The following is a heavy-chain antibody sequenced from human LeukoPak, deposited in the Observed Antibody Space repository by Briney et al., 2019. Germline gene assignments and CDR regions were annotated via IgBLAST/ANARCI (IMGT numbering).Heavy chain of an antibody. CDR3: AKAMYCSGGSCYEGFDP. J-gene: IGHJ5*02. Sequence: PGGSLRLSCAASGFTFDDYAMHWVRQAPGKGLEWVSGISWNSGSIGYADSVKGRFTISRDNAKNSLYLQMDSLRAEDTALYYYAKAMYCSGGSCYEGFDPWGQGTLVTVSS. CDR2: ISWNSGSI. D-gene: IGHD2-15*01. CDR1: GFTFDDYA. V-gene: IGHV3-9*01.